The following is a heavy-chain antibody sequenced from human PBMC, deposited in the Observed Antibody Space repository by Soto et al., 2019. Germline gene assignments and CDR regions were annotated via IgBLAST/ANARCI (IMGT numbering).Heavy chain of an antibody. D-gene: IGHD1-26*01. Sequence: GSLRLSCAASGFTFSSYAMSWVRQAPGKGLEWVSAISGSGGSTYYADSVKGRFTISRDNSKNTLYLQMNSLRAEDTAVYYCAEDLGKGNPQYSFDSWRQGTQGTVSS. J-gene: IGHJ4*02. CDR1: GFTFSSYA. CDR2: ISGSGGST. CDR3: AEDLGKGNPQYSFDS. V-gene: IGHV3-23*01.